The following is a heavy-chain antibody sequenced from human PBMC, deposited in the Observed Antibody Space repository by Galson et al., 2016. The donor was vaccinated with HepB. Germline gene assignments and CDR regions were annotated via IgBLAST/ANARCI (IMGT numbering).Heavy chain of an antibody. Sequence: SLRLSCAASGFTFSSYVMHWVRQGPGKGLEYVSSISSNGGSTYYANSVKGRFTISRDDSKNTLYLQMGSLRVEDMAVYYCAREDLVATISDYNYGMYVWGKWTSVTVSS. CDR2: ISSNGGST. D-gene: IGHD5-12*01. CDR3: AREDLVATISDYNYGMYV. CDR1: GFTFSSYV. J-gene: IGHJ6*04. V-gene: IGHV3-64*01.